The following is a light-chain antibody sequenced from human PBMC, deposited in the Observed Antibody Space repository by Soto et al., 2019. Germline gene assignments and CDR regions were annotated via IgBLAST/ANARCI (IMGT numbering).Light chain of an antibody. Sequence: EIVLTQSPGTLSLSPGERATLSFSASQSVSSSYLAWYQQKPGQAPRLLIFGASNRANGIPDRFSGSGSGTDFTLTISRLEPEDFAVFYCQQYGSSPRLTFGGGTKVDIK. CDR1: QSVSSSY. V-gene: IGKV3-20*01. CDR2: GAS. CDR3: QQYGSSPRLT. J-gene: IGKJ4*01.